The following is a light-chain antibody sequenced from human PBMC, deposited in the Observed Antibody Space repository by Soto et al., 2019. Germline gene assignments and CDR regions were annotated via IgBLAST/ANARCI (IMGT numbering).Light chain of an antibody. J-gene: IGKJ1*01. CDR1: QSVSSN. CDR3: QQYNNWPWT. CDR2: GAS. V-gene: IGKV3-15*01. Sequence: EIVMTQSPATLSVSPGERATLSCRASQSVSSNLAWYQQKPGQAPRLLIYGASTRSTGIPARFSGSGSGTEFTLTISGLQSEDFAFYYCQQYNNWPWTFGQATKVEIK.